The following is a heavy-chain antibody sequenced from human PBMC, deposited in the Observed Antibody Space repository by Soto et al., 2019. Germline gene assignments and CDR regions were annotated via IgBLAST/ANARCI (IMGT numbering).Heavy chain of an antibody. CDR3: AKAYFVWSSEQPYYFDY. CDR1: GFTFSNYT. V-gene: IGHV3-23*01. Sequence: EVQLWDSGGGLVQPGGSLRLSCAASGFTFSNYTMTWVRQGPGKGLEGVSGISGSGGRSYYAESVKGRFTISRDNSKSTLYLQMNSLRAEDTAVYYGAKAYFVWSSEQPYYFDYWGQGTLVTVSS. CDR2: ISGSGGRS. D-gene: IGHD3-16*01. J-gene: IGHJ4*02.